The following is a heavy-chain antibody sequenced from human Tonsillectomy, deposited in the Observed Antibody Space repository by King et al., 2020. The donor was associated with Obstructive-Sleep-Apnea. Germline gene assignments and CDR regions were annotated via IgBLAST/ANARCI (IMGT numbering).Heavy chain of an antibody. CDR3: AKEGGYSYGYGLDYFDY. Sequence: QLVQSGGDVVQPGGSLRLSCSASGCTFSNYDLSLVRQAPGQGMEWVSAISGRVAVSYYADSLEGRVTISRDNSKNTLYLQMNSLRPADTAVYYCAKEGGYSYGYGLDYFDYWGQGTLVTVSS. CDR1: GCTFSNYD. D-gene: IGHD5-18*01. CDR2: ISGRVAVS. V-gene: IGHV3-23*04. J-gene: IGHJ4*02.